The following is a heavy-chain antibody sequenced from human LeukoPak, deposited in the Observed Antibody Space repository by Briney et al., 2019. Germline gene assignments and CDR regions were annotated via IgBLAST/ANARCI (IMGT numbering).Heavy chain of an antibody. CDR1: AFTFNIYN. Sequence: PGGSLRLSCVASAFTFNIYNFNWVRQAPGKGLEWVSYISSTSSYIYYADSVRGRFTISRDNAKNSLYLQMDSLRLEDAAVYYCVRKATWNYFDFWGQGTLVTVSS. V-gene: IGHV3-21*01. CDR3: VRKATWNYFDF. D-gene: IGHD1-1*01. CDR2: ISSTSSYI. J-gene: IGHJ4*02.